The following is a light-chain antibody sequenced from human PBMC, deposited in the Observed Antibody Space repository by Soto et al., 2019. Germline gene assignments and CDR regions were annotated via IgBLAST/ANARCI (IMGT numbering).Light chain of an antibody. CDR1: QSVSSSY. CDR2: GAS. Sequence: EIVLTQSPGTLSLSPGERATLSCRASQSVSSSYLAWYQQKPGQAPRLLIYGASSSATGIPDRFSGSGSGTDFSITISRLEAEDFAVYYCQQYSSSPTYTFGQGTKLEIK. J-gene: IGKJ2*01. V-gene: IGKV3-20*01. CDR3: QQYSSSPTYT.